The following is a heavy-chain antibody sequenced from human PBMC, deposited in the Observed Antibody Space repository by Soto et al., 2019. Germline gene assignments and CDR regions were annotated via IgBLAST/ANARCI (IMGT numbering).Heavy chain of an antibody. D-gene: IGHD1-26*01. CDR1: GGSISSGGYS. V-gene: IGHV4-30-2*01. CDR3: ARRYGGNLDY. J-gene: IGHJ4*02. CDR2: IYHSGST. Sequence: TLSLTCAVSGGSISSGGYSLSWIRQPPGKGLEWIGYIYHSGSTYYNPSLKSRVTISVDRSKNQFSLKLSSVTAADTAVYFCARRYGGNLDYWGQGTLVTVSS.